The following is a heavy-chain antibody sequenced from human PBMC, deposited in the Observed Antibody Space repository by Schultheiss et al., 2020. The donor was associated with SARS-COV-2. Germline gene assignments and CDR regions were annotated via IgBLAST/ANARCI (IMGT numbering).Heavy chain of an antibody. Sequence: SETLSLTCTVSGASIRNYYWTWIRQPPGKGLEWIGYIYYSGSTYYNPSLKSRVTISVDTSKNQFSLKLSSVTAADTAVYYCARARKITFGGVIVTKDAFDIWGQGTMVTVSS. V-gene: IGHV4-59*12. D-gene: IGHD3-16*02. CDR2: IYYSGST. CDR3: ARARKITFGGVIVTKDAFDI. J-gene: IGHJ3*02. CDR1: GASIRNYY.